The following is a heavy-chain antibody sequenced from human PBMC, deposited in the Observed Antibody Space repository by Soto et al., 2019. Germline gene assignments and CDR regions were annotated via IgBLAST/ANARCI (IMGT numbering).Heavy chain of an antibody. CDR2: INAANGYT. J-gene: IGHJ4*02. CDR1: GYSFTSYA. V-gene: IGHV1-3*01. Sequence: ASVKVSCKASGYSFTSYAIHWVRQAPGQRLEWMGWINAANGYTKYSQKFQGRVTITRDRSASTAYMELSSLISEDTAVYYCARMIPVVVTTIPGGGADYWGQGTLVTVSS. D-gene: IGHD2-21*02. CDR3: ARMIPVVVTTIPGGGADY.